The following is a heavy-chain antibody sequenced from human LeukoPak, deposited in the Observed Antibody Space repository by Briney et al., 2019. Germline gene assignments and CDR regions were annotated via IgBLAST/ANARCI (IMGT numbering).Heavy chain of an antibody. CDR2: IGGGGENT. CDR3: AKDGERYYGSGSYLPPDY. D-gene: IGHD3-10*01. J-gene: IGHJ4*02. Sequence: WIRQPPGKGLEWVSTIGGGGENTYYADSAKGRFTISRDNSKNTLYLQMNSLRAEDTAVYYCAKDGERYYGSGSYLPPDYWGQGTLVTVSS. V-gene: IGHV3-23*01.